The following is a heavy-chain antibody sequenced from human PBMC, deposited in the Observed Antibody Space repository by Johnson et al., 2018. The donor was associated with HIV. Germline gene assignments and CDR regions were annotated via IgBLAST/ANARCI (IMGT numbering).Heavy chain of an antibody. CDR1: GFTFSNHA. J-gene: IGHJ3*02. Sequence: VQLVESGGGVVQPGRSLRLSCAASGFTFSNHAMHWVRQSPGKGLEWVSCINWNAGSTNYADSVKGRFTISRDNAKNSLYLQMNSLRAEDTALYYCARDSTDSSGYFGTFDIWGQGTMVTVSS. CDR2: INWNAGST. CDR3: ARDSTDSSGYFGTFDI. D-gene: IGHD3-22*01. V-gene: IGHV3-20*04.